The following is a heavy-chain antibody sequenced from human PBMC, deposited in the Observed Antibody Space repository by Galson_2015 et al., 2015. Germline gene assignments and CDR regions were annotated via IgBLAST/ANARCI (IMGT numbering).Heavy chain of an antibody. Sequence: QSGAEVKKSGESLKISCKGSGYRFSSYWIGWVRQMPGKGLEWMGIICPGDSDTRYSPSFQGQVTISADKSINTAYLQWSSLEASDTAMYYCARQDCGGDCYLSYYYYYGMDVWGQGTTVTVSS. D-gene: IGHD2-21*02. CDR2: ICPGDSDT. CDR3: ARQDCGGDCYLSYYYYYGMDV. CDR1: GYRFSSYW. V-gene: IGHV5-51*01. J-gene: IGHJ6*02.